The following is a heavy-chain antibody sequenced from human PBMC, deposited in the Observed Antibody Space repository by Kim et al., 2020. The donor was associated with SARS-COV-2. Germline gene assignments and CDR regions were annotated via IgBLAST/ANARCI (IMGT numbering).Heavy chain of an antibody. CDR1: GGSFSGFH. CDR2: INISGST. CDR3: ARGRAGVVPSPILGSGPHYGYLAMDV. J-gene: IGHJ6*02. V-gene: IGHV4-34*01. Sequence: SETLSLTCAVYGGSFSGFHWCWIRQPPGTGLEWIWEINISGSTNSNPSLKRQVTISVDTSKSQFSLKLNFVTAADTAGYCCARGRAGVVPSPILGSGPHYGYLAMDVGGRGTTVTVSS. D-gene: IGHD2-2*02.